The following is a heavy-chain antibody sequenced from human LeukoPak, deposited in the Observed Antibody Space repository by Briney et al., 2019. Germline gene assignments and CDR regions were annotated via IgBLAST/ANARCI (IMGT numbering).Heavy chain of an antibody. Sequence: GGSLRLSCAASGFTSSNYAMGWVRQAPGKWLEWVSPVSGSGATTYYADSVKGRFTISRDTSKNTLYLQMNSLRAGDTAVYYCARELPDDAFDIGGQGTMVTVSA. CDR3: ARELPDDAFDI. CDR2: VSGSGATT. V-gene: IGHV3-23*01. CDR1: GFTSSNYA. J-gene: IGHJ3*02.